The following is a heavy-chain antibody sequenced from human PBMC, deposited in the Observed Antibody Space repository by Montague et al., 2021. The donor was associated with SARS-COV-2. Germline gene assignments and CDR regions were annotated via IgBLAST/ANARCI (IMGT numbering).Heavy chain of an antibody. D-gene: IGHD1-20*01. J-gene: IGHJ6*04. CDR2: IYKRRST. V-gene: IGHV4-30-2*04. Sequence: VGCIYKRRSTYYNPSLKSRVTISVDTSKNQFSLKLSSVTAADTAVYYCARDQGYNWNYYYYYGMDVWGKGTTVTVSS. CDR3: ARDQGYNWNYYYYYGMDV.